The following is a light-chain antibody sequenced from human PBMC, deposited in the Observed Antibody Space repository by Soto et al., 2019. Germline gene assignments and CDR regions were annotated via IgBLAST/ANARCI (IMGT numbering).Light chain of an antibody. Sequence: ETVLTQSPATLSSFPGERVTLSCRASQCVSSCLAWYQQRPGQAPRLLIYHASNRAAGIPARFSGSGSGTDFTLTISGVEPEDFAVYYCHQCHTSPRTFGLGTKVDIK. CDR3: HQCHTSPRT. J-gene: IGKJ1*01. CDR2: HAS. V-gene: IGKV3-11*01. CDR1: QCVSSC.